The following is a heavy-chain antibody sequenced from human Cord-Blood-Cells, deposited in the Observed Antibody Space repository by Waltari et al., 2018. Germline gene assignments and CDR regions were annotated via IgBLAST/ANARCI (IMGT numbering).Heavy chain of an antibody. Sequence: QVQLVESGGGVVQPGRSLRLSCAASGFTFSSYAMHWVRQAPGKGLEWVAVISYGGSNKYYADSVKVRFTISRDNSKNTLYLQMNSLRAEDTAVYYCARENYDFWSGYYDAFDIWGQGTMVTVSS. J-gene: IGHJ3*02. V-gene: IGHV3-30-3*01. CDR3: ARENYDFWSGYYDAFDI. CDR2: ISYGGSNK. CDR1: GFTFSSYA. D-gene: IGHD3-3*01.